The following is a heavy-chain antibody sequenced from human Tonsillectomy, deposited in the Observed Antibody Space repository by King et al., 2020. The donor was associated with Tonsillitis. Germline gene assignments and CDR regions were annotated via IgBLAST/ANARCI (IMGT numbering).Heavy chain of an antibody. CDR3: AKDLEYSSTWSPFAC. J-gene: IGHJ4*02. D-gene: IGHD2/OR15-2a*01. Sequence: VQLVESGGGVVQPGRSLRLSCAAAGFTFSNYGMHWVRQAPGKGLEWVAAILYDGSDEYYVESVRGRFTISRDDSKNTLYLQMNSLRPEDTSVYYCAKDLEYSSTWSPFACWGQGTLVTVSS. CDR1: GFTFSNYG. V-gene: IGHV3-30*18. CDR2: ILYDGSDE.